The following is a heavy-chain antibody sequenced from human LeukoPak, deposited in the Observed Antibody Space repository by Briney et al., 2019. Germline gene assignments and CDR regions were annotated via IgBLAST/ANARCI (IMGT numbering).Heavy chain of an antibody. D-gene: IGHD3-10*01. Sequence: GGSLRLSCAASGFTFSNAWMSWVRQAPGKGLEWVGRIKRKTDDGTRDYAAPVKGRFTISRDDSKNTLYLQMNSLKTEDTAVYYCTIDSGSYDYWGHGTLVTVSS. CDR1: GFTFSNAW. CDR2: IKRKTDDGTR. CDR3: TIDSGSYDY. V-gene: IGHV3-15*01. J-gene: IGHJ4*01.